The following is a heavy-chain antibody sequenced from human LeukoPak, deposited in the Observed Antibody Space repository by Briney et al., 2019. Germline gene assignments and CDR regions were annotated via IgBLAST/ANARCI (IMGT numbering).Heavy chain of an antibody. Sequence: GGSLRLSCAASGFTFSSYAMSWVRQAPGKGLAWVSTISGGSGSTYCADSVKGRFTISRDNSKNTLYLQMNSLRAEDPAVYYCARAHYDFWSGYYPDYWGQGTLVTVSS. V-gene: IGHV3-23*01. D-gene: IGHD3-3*01. J-gene: IGHJ4*02. CDR1: GFTFSSYA. CDR3: ARAHYDFWSGYYPDY. CDR2: ISGGSGST.